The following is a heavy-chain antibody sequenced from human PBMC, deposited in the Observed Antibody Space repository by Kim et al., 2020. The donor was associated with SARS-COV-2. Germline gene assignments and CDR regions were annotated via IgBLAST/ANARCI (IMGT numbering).Heavy chain of an antibody. V-gene: IGHV4-34*01. J-gene: IGHJ6*02. CDR2: INHSRST. Sequence: SETLSLTCAVYGGSFSGYYWSWIRQPPGKGLEWIGEINHSRSTNYNPSLKSRVTISVDTSKNQFSLKLSSVTAADTAVYYCARRLSIYYYYGMDVWGQGTTVTVSS. CDR1: GGSFSGYY. CDR3: ARRLSIYYYYGMDV. D-gene: IGHD3-16*02.